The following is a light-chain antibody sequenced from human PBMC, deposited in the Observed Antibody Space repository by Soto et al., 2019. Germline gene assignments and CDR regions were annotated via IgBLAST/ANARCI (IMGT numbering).Light chain of an antibody. V-gene: IGKV3-20*01. J-gene: IGKJ1*01. CDR2: GAS. CDR3: QQYGSSPGT. Sequence: EIVLTQSPGTLSSSPGERVTLSCRASQSVTSNYLAWYQQKPGQSPRLLIFGASIRDTGLPDRFSGGGSGTDFTLTISRLEPEDSAVYYCQQYGSSPGTFGQGTKVEIK. CDR1: QSVTSNY.